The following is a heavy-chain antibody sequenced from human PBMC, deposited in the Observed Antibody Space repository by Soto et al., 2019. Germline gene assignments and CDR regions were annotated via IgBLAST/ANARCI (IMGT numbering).Heavy chain of an antibody. CDR1: GYTFTGYY. CDR3: ARSEYCSGGSCYLDAFDI. CDR2: INPNSGGT. V-gene: IGHV1-2*04. D-gene: IGHD2-15*01. J-gene: IGHJ3*02. Sequence: ASVKVSCKASGYTFTGYYMHWVRQAPGQGLEWMGWINPNSGGTNYAQKFQGWVTMTRDTSISTAYMELSRLRSDDTAVYYCARSEYCSGGSCYLDAFDIRGQGTMVTVSS.